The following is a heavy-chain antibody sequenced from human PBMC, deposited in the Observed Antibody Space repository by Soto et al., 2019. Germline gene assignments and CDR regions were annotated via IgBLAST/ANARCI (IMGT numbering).Heavy chain of an antibody. Sequence: QVQLIQFGAEVKKPGASVKVSCRASGYTFTKFHIHWVRQAPGQGLEWMGMIDPSGGVTRDAKWFQGRITMSSDASTSSVYMELRGLTSEDTAVYYCAGDVLGHVNYETIGYFLDHWGPGTLVTVSS. CDR3: AGDVLGHVNYETIGYFLDH. V-gene: IGHV1-46*01. CDR1: GYTFTKFH. J-gene: IGHJ4*02. CDR2: IDPSGGVT. D-gene: IGHD3-16*01.